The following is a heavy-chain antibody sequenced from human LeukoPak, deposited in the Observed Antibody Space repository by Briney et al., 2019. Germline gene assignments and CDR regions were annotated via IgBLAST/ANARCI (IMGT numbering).Heavy chain of an antibody. D-gene: IGHD4-17*01. CDR2: IKQDGSEK. CDR1: GFTFSSYW. Sequence: GGSLRLSWAASGFTFSSYWMSWVRQAPGKGLEWVANIKQDGSEKYYVDSVKGRFTISRDNAKNSLYLQMNSLRAEDTAIYYCARPGGDYGDHTFDYWGQGTLVTVSS. CDR3: ARPGGDYGDHTFDY. J-gene: IGHJ4*02. V-gene: IGHV3-7*01.